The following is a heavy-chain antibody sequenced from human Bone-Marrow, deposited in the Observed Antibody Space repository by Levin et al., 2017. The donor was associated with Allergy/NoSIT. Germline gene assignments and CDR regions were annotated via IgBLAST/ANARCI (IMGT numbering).Heavy chain of an antibody. CDR1: GLTFNNYA. D-gene: IGHD6-13*01. V-gene: IGHV3-23*01. J-gene: IGHJ3*01. Sequence: LSLTCAASGLTFNNYAFSWVRQAPGKGLEWVSGLTGRSSVTTYADSVKGRFTISSDTSTNTLYLQMCNLRDEDTALYYCVRFMASGHGAAAGAGNDAFDLWGQGTMVTVS. CDR2: LTGRSSVT. CDR3: VRFMASGHGAAAGAGNDAFDL.